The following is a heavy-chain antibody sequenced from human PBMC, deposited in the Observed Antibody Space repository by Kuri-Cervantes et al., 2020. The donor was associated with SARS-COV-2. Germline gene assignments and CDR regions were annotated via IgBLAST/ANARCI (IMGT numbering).Heavy chain of an antibody. CDR3: ARGEPDY. D-gene: IGHD1-14*01. CDR2: ISSSGHII. CDR1: GFTFSDYE. V-gene: IGHV3-48*03. J-gene: IGHJ4*02. Sequence: GESLKISCAASGFTFSDYEMSWVRQTPGKGLEWISYISSSGHIINYADSVKGRFTISRDNAKNSLYLQMNSLRAEDTAFYYCARGEPDYWGQGTLVTVSS.